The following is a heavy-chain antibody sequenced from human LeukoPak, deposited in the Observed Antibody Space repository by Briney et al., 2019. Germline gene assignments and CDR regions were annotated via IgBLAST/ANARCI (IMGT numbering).Heavy chain of an antibody. Sequence: GGSLRLSCAASGFTFSSYAVNWVRQAPGKGLEWVSSITGTGDRTYYADSVKGRFTISRDNSKNTLYVQMNSLRAEDTAVYYCAKDSRSWNYLFYYGMDVWGQGTTVTVSS. J-gene: IGHJ6*02. CDR1: GFTFSSYA. CDR3: AKDSRSWNYLFYYGMDV. D-gene: IGHD1-7*01. CDR2: ITGTGDRT. V-gene: IGHV3-23*01.